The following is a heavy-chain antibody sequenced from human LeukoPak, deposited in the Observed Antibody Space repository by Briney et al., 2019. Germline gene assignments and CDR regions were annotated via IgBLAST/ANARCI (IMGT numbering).Heavy chain of an antibody. CDR1: GFTFSRYW. J-gene: IGHJ4*02. Sequence: GGSLRLSCAASGFTFSRYWMSWVRQAPGKGLEWVANIRDDGVARQHVESVRGRFSISRDNALNSLYLQMNSLRVEDTAVYYCVRDEKEREGDYWGQGILVTVSS. D-gene: IGHD1-26*01. V-gene: IGHV3-7*01. CDR3: VRDEKEREGDY. CDR2: IRDDGVAR.